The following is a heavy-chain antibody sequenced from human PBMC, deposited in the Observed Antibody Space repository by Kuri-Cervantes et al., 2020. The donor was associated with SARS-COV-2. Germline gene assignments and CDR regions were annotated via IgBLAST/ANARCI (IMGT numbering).Heavy chain of an antibody. V-gene: IGHV3-23*01. CDR2: ISVSGSGT. CDR1: GFTFSSYA. CDR3: AKDGGYSPHGPDF. Sequence: GGSLRLSCAASGFTFSSYAMSWVRQAPGKGLEWVTAISVSGSGTYYADSVKGRFTISRDISKSTVFLEMDSLRAEDTAVYYCAKDGGYSPHGPDFWGQGTLVTVSS. D-gene: IGHD2-21*01. J-gene: IGHJ4*02.